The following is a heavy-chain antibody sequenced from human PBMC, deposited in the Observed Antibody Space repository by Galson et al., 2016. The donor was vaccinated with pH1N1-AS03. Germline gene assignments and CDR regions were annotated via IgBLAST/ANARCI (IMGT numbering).Heavy chain of an antibody. CDR3: ARQIKGGMDV. CDR2: TYYRSKWFN. D-gene: IGHD5-24*01. Sequence: CATSGDSVSSNSVAWNWIRQSPSRGLEWLGRTYYRSKWFNEYPASVKSRITINPDTSKNQLSLQLNSVTPEDTALYFCARQIKGGMDVWGQGTTVTVSS. V-gene: IGHV6-1*01. J-gene: IGHJ6*02. CDR1: GDSVSSNSVA.